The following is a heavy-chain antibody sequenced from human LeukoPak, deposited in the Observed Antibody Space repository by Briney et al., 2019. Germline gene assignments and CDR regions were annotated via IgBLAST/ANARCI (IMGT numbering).Heavy chain of an antibody. CDR3: ARVEDRALTYWYFDL. J-gene: IGHJ2*01. CDR1: GYTFTTYN. D-gene: IGHD2-15*01. CDR2: INTGNGDT. V-gene: IGHV1-3*04. Sequence: GASVKVSCKASGYTFTTYNMHWVRQAPGQRLEWMGWINTGNGDTVYSQKFQGRVTITRDTSASTAYMELSSLRSDDTAVYYCARVEDRALTYWYFDLWGRGTLVTVSS.